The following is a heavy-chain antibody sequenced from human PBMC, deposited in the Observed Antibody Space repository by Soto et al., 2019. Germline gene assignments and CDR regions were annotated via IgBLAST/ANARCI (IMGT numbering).Heavy chain of an antibody. CDR1: GVSISSGDYF. Sequence: PSETLSLTCTVSGVSISSGDYFWRWIRQHPGKSLEWIGYIYFSGNTYYNPSLKSRVSISLDTSKNQFSLRLSSVTAADTAVYYCARDRRVCSNTSCYGGDFDLWGPGALVTVSS. J-gene: IGHJ4*02. CDR2: IYFSGNT. D-gene: IGHD2-2*01. V-gene: IGHV4-31*03. CDR3: ARDRRVCSNTSCYGGDFDL.